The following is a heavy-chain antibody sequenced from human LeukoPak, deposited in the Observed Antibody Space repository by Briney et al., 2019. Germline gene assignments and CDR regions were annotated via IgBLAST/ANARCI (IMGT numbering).Heavy chain of an antibody. J-gene: IGHJ5*02. D-gene: IGHD2-15*01. Sequence: GASVKVSCKASGYTFTSYGISWVRQAPGQGLEWMGWISAYNGNTNYAQKLQGRVTMTTDTSTSTAYMELRSLRSDDTAVYYCARTYCSGGSCYSDGNWFDPWGQGTLVTVSS. CDR3: ARTYCSGGSCYSDGNWFDP. CDR2: ISAYNGNT. CDR1: GYTFTSYG. V-gene: IGHV1-18*01.